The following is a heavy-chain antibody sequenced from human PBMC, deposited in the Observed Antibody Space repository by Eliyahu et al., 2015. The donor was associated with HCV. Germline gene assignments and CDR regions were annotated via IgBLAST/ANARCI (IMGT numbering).Heavy chain of an antibody. CDR1: GFTFSSYS. CDR2: ISSSSSYI. J-gene: IGHJ4*02. V-gene: IGHV3-21*01. D-gene: IGHD5-18*01. CDR3: ARDRIQLWLPDY. Sequence: EVQLVESGGGLVKPGGSLRLSCAASGFTFSSYSMNWVRQAPGKGLEWVSSISSSSSYIYYADSVKGRFTISRDNAKNSLYLQMNSLRAEDTAVYYCARDRIQLWLPDYWGQGTLVTVSS.